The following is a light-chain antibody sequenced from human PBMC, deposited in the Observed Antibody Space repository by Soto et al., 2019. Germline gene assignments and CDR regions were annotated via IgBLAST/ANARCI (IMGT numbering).Light chain of an antibody. CDR1: SSDVGGYNY. V-gene: IGLV2-14*01. J-gene: IGLJ1*01. CDR2: DVS. Sequence: QSALTQPASVSGSPGQSITISCTGTSSDVGGYNYVSWYQQHPGKAPKLMIYDVSNRSSGVSNRFSGSKSGNTASLTISGLQAEDEADYYCSSYTSSSPPYVFGTGTKLTVL. CDR3: SSYTSSSPPYV.